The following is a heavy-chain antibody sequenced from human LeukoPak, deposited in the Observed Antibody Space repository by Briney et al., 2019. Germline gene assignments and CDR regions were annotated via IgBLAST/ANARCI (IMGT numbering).Heavy chain of an antibody. CDR2: ISWDGGST. Sequence: GGSLRLSCAASGFTFSDFWMHWVRQAPGKGLEWVSLISWDGGSTYYADSVKGRFTISRDNSKNSLYLQMNSLRAEDTALYYCAKGYSGYAKGGFDYWGQGTLVTVSS. D-gene: IGHD5-12*01. V-gene: IGHV3-43D*03. J-gene: IGHJ4*02. CDR1: GFTFSDFW. CDR3: AKGYSGYAKGGFDY.